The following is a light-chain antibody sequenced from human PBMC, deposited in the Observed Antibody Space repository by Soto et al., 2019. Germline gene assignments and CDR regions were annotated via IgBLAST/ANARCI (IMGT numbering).Light chain of an antibody. J-gene: IGKJ1*01. V-gene: IGKV3-20*01. CDR2: GAS. Sequence: EMVLKQSPCTLSLSPGERATLSCRASQSVSSSYLAWYQQKPGQAPRLLIYGASSRATGIPDRFSGSGSGTDFTLTISRLEPEDFAVYYCQQYGSSPRTFGQGTKVDIK. CDR3: QQYGSSPRT. CDR1: QSVSSSY.